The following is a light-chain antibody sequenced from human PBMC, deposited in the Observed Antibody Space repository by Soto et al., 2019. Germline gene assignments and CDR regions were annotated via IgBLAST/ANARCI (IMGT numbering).Light chain of an antibody. CDR1: KFGHKY. V-gene: IGLV3-1*01. CDR3: QAWDSITAV. CDR2: EDK. J-gene: IGLJ3*02. Sequence: SSELTQPPSVSVSPGQTASITCSGDKFGHKYAYWYQQRPGQSPVVVIYEDKRRPSGIPERFSGSNSGNTASLTISGTQPVDEADYYCQAWDSITAVFGGGTKLTVL.